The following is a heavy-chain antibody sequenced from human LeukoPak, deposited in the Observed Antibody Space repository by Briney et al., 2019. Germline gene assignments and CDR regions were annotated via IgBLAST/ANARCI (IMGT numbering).Heavy chain of an antibody. Sequence: GGSLILSCAASGFIFSDHYMDWVRQAPGKGLEWVGRTRNKANGYTTEYAASVKGRFTISRDDSKNSLYLQMNSLRTENTAVYYCTRRNWNSHDYWGQGTLVTVSS. J-gene: IGHJ4*02. CDR3: TRRNWNSHDY. CDR2: TRNKANGYTT. CDR1: GFIFSDHY. D-gene: IGHD1-1*01. V-gene: IGHV3-72*01.